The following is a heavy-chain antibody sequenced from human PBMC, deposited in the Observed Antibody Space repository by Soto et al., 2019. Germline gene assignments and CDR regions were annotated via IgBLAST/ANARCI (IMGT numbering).Heavy chain of an antibody. CDR3: ARLEPTSIAVAAPGDY. D-gene: IGHD6-19*01. J-gene: IGHJ4*02. CDR2: ISAYNGNT. V-gene: IGHV1-18*01. Sequence: QVQLVQSGAEVKKPGASVKVSCKASGYTFTSYGISWVRQAPGQGIEWMGWISAYNGNTNYAQKLQGRVTMTTDTSTSTADMELRSLRSDDTAVYYCARLEPTSIAVAAPGDYWGQGTLVTVSS. CDR1: GYTFTSYG.